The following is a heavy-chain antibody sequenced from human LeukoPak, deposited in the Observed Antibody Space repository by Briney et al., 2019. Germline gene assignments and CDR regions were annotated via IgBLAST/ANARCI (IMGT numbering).Heavy chain of an antibody. CDR3: ARAGWVSNADAVW. CDR1: VFSFINYA. CDR2: SSRDGCET. J-gene: IGHJ4*02. V-gene: IGHV3-23*01. Sequence: GGSLRLSCAASVFSFINYAMSWVRQAPARGPEWVSSSRDGCETFYADSVKGWLTLSRDDSRNTVYLQLNNLRVEDTAIYYCARAGWVSNADAVWWGQGTQVTVSS. D-gene: IGHD1-1*01.